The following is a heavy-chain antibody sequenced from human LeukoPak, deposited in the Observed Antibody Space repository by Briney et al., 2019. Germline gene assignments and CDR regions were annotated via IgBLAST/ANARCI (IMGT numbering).Heavy chain of an antibody. CDR2: INHSGST. Sequence: SETLSLTCAVYGGSFSGYYWSWIRQPPGKGLEWIGEINHSGSTNYNPSLKGRVTISVDTSKNQFSLKLTSVTAADTAIYYCARPGGGPITWGQGSLVTVSS. J-gene: IGHJ4*02. CDR1: GGSFSGYY. CDR3: ARPGGGPIT. D-gene: IGHD2-15*01. V-gene: IGHV4-34*01.